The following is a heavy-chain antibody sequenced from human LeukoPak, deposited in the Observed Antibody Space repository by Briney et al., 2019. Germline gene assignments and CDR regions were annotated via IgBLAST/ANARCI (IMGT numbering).Heavy chain of an antibody. CDR2: ISTSGGTT. D-gene: IGHD3-10*01. V-gene: IGHV3-23*01. J-gene: IGHJ4*02. CDR3: ARGRGSTIRFDY. CDR1: GLAFSSYA. Sequence: GGSLRLSCAASGLAFSSYAMSWVRQAPGKGLEWVSAISTSGGTTYYADSVKGRFTISRDNSKNTLYLQMNSLRAEDTAVYYCARGRGSTIRFDYWGQGTLVTVSS.